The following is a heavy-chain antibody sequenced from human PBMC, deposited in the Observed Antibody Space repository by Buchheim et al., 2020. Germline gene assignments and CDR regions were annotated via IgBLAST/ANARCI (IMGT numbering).Heavy chain of an antibody. V-gene: IGHV4-4*02. D-gene: IGHD4-11*01. Sequence: QVQLQESGPGLVKPSGTLSLTCVISGDSISSNNWWCWVRQPPGKGLEWIGEVYQSGRTNYNPSLKSRVPISVDKSKNQFSPKLKSVTAADTALYYCASRKELTTGMDVWGQGT. CDR2: VYQSGRT. CDR1: GDSISSNNW. CDR3: ASRKELTTGMDV. J-gene: IGHJ6*02.